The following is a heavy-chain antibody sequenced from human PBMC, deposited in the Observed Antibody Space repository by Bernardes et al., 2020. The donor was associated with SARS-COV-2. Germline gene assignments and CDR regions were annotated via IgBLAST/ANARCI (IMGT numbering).Heavy chain of an antibody. Sequence: ETLSLTCGVHDSSVTYYYSWIRQAPGKGLEWIGQINLGGSTNYSPALKSRVTMSIDTSKNRLSFKMTSVSAADTAMYYCARGSSYCGGDCHADWGQGTLVTVSS. J-gene: IGHJ4*01. V-gene: IGHV4-34*01. CDR2: INLGGST. CDR3: ARGSSYCGGDCHAD. CDR1: DSSVTYY. D-gene: IGHD2-21*02.